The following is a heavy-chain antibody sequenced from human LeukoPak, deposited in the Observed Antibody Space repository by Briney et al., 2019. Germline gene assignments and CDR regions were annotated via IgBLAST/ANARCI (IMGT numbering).Heavy chain of an antibody. Sequence: GGSLRLSCAASGFTFSSYGMHWVRQAPGKGLEWVSYISSSSSTIYYADSVKGRFTISRDNAKNSLYLQMNSLRAEDTAVYYCAREGDSSGYYSGPIDYWGQGTLVTVSS. CDR1: GFTFSSYG. D-gene: IGHD3-22*01. CDR2: ISSSSSTI. V-gene: IGHV3-48*04. J-gene: IGHJ4*02. CDR3: AREGDSSGYYSGPIDY.